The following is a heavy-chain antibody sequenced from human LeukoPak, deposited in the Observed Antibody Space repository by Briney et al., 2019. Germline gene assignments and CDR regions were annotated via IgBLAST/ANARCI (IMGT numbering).Heavy chain of an antibody. Sequence: GGSLRLSCAASGFTFSDYYMSWIRQAPGKGLEWVSYMSNSGNTVHYADSVKGRFTISRDNAKNSLYLQMNSLRAEDTAVYYCARSDTANDYWGQGTLVTVSS. J-gene: IGHJ4*02. CDR1: GFTFSDYY. CDR2: MSNSGNTV. D-gene: IGHD5-18*01. V-gene: IGHV3-11*04. CDR3: ARSDTANDY.